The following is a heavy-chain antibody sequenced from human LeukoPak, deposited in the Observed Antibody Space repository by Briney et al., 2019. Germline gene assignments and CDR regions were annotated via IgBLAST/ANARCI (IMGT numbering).Heavy chain of an antibody. CDR1: GGSISSYY. Sequence: SETLSLTCTVSGGSISSYYWSWIRQPPGKGLEWIGYIYYSGSNNYNPSLKSRVTISVDTSKNQFSLKLSSVTAADTAVYYCARDAGGYSRGYYMDVWGKGTTVTVSS. V-gene: IGHV4-59*01. CDR3: ARDAGGYSRGYYMDV. CDR2: IYYSGSN. J-gene: IGHJ6*03. D-gene: IGHD5-18*01.